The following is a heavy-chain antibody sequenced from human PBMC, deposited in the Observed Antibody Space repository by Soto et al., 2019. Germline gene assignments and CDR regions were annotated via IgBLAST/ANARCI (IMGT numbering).Heavy chain of an antibody. D-gene: IGHD1-1*01. V-gene: IGHV3-48*01. Sequence: PGGSLRLSCAASGFTFSSYSMNWVRQAPGKGLEWVSYISSSSSTIYYADSVKGRFTISRDNAKNTLYLQMNSLRAEDTAVYYCAKAGTHSYFDYWGQGTLVTVSS. CDR2: ISSSSSTI. J-gene: IGHJ4*02. CDR3: AKAGTHSYFDY. CDR1: GFTFSSYS.